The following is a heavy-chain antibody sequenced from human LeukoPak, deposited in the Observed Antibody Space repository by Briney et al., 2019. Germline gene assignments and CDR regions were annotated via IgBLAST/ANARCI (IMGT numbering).Heavy chain of an antibody. CDR1: GFTFRSYS. D-gene: IGHD2-21*02. Sequence: KPGGSLRLSCAASGFTFRSYSMNWVRQAPGKGLEWISYTDAGGDGYKYSADSVKGRFTISRDNAKNSLYLQMNSLRVEDTAVYYCARGVTATRYFYYGLDVGGLGTTVTFSS. CDR2: TDAGGDGYK. V-gene: IGHV3-21*05. J-gene: IGHJ6*02. CDR3: ARGVTATRYFYYGLDV.